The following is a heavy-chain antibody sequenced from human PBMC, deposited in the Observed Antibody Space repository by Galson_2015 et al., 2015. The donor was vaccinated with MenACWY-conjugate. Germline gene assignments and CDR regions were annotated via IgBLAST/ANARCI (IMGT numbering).Heavy chain of an antibody. CDR3: ARTAGSVPP. Sequence: SLRLSCAASGFTFSSYTMHWVRQAPGKGLEWVSSISATSATIYYADSVKGRFTISRDNAKNSLYLQMNSLRAEDTAVYYCARTAGSVPPWGRGTLVTVSS. D-gene: IGHD6-13*01. J-gene: IGHJ5*02. CDR1: GFTFSSYT. V-gene: IGHV3-21*01. CDR2: ISATSATI.